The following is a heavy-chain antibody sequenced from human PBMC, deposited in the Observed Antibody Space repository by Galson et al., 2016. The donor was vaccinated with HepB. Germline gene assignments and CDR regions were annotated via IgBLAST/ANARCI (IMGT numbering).Heavy chain of an antibody. D-gene: IGHD3-10*01. CDR2: LDYSGSA. J-gene: IGHJ4*02. CDR1: GGSIRSTSYY. CDR3: ARLRPTGIRGRGYFDY. V-gene: IGHV4-39*01. Sequence: SETLSLTCTVSGGSIRSTSYYWGWIRQPPGKGLEWIGSLDYSGSAYSTPSLESRVTISVDTSKNQFSLQLISVTAADTAVYYCARLRPTGIRGRGYFDYWGQETLVTVSS.